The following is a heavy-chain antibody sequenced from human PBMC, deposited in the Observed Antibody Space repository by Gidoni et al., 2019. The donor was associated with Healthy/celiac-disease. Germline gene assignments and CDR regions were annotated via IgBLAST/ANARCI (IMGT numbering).Heavy chain of an antibody. V-gene: IGHV5-10-1*03. CDR2: NDPRDSYT. CDR1: GYRFTSYW. Sequence: EVQLVQSGAAVKKPGESLRISCKGPGYRFTSYWISWVRQMPGKGLEWMGRNDPRDSYTNYSPSFQGNVTISADKSISTAYLQWSSLKASDTAMYYCARLYYDSSGYYDYWGQGTLVTVSS. D-gene: IGHD3-22*01. CDR3: ARLYYDSSGYYDY. J-gene: IGHJ4*02.